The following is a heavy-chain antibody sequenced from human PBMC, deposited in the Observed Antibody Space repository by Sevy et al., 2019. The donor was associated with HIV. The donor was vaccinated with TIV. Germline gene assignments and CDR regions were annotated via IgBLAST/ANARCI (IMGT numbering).Heavy chain of an antibody. Sequence: GGSLRLSCAASGFTFDDYAMHWVRQAPGKGLEWVSGISWNSASIDYADSVKGRFTISRENAKSSLYLQMQSLRAEDTALYYCARDRHDGYCTNGVCLNFDHWGQGTLVTVSS. D-gene: IGHD2-8*01. J-gene: IGHJ4*01. CDR1: GFTFDDYA. CDR2: ISWNSASI. V-gene: IGHV3-9*01. CDR3: ARDRHDGYCTNGVCLNFDH.